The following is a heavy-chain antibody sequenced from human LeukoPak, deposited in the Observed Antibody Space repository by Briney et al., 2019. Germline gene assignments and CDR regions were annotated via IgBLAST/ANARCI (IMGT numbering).Heavy chain of an antibody. CDR2: ISSSSSYI. D-gene: IGHD1-26*01. CDR3: ARVSLGATDY. J-gene: IGHJ4*02. Sequence: GGSLRLSCAASGFTFSSYNMNWVRQAPGKGLEWVSSISSSSSYIYYADSVKGRFTISRDNAKNSLYLQMNSLRAEDTAVYYCARVSLGATDYWGQGTLVTVSS. CDR1: GFTFSSYN. V-gene: IGHV3-21*01.